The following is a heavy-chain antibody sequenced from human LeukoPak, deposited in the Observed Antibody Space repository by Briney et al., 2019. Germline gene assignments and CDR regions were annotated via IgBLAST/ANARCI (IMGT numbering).Heavy chain of an antibody. D-gene: IGHD3-22*01. V-gene: IGHV3-48*01. CDR3: ARAPLHPYDSSGYYFDY. J-gene: IGHJ4*02. CDR1: GFTFSSYS. Sequence: GGSLRLSCAASGFTFSSYSMNWVRQAPGKGLEWVSYISSSSSTIYYADSVKGRFTISRDNSKNTLYLQMNSLRAEDTAVYYCARAPLHPYDSSGYYFDYWGQGTLVTVSS. CDR2: ISSSSSTI.